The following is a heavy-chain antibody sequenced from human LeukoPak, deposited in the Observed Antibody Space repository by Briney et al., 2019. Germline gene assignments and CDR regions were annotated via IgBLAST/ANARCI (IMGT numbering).Heavy chain of an antibody. D-gene: IGHD2-2*01. CDR3: ARLVVVVPAAKYFQH. CDR1: GGSSSSNY. CDR2: IYYSGST. V-gene: IGHV4-59*12. J-gene: IGHJ1*01. Sequence: SETLSLTCTVSGGSSSSNYRSWIRQPPGKGLEWIGYIYYSGSTNYNPSLKSRVTISVDTSKNQFSLKLSSVTAADTAVYYCARLVVVVPAAKYFQHWGQGTLVTVSS.